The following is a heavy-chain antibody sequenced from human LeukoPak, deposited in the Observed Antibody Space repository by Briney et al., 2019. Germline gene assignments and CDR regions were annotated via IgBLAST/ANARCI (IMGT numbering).Heavy chain of an antibody. V-gene: IGHV1-3*01. CDR2: INAGNGNT. CDR1: GYTFTSYA. CDR3: ARDPCSSTSCYGNWFDP. Sequence: ASVKVSCKASGYTFTSYAMHWVRQAPGQRLEWMGWINAGNGNTKYSQKFQGRVTITRDTSASTAYMELSGLRSEDTAVYYCARDPCSSTSCYGNWFDPWGQGTLVTVSS. J-gene: IGHJ5*02. D-gene: IGHD2-2*01.